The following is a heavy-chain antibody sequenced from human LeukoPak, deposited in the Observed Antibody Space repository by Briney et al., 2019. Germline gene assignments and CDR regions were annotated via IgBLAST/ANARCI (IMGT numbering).Heavy chain of an antibody. J-gene: IGHJ4*02. CDR1: GGSTRGYY. CDR3: ARSAQFGEDYDY. Sequence: KPSETLSLTCTVSGGSTRGYYWSWIRQPPGKGLEWIGYIYYSGSTNYNPSLKSRVTISVDTSKNQFSLKLSSVTAADTAVYYCARSAQFGEDYDYWGQGTLVTVSS. V-gene: IGHV4-59*01. D-gene: IGHD3-10*01. CDR2: IYYSGST.